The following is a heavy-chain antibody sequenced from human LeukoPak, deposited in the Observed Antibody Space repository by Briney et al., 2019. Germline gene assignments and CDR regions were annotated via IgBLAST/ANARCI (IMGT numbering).Heavy chain of an antibody. Sequence: SETLSLTCTVSGVSISSYYWRWIRQAPGKGLEWIGYIYNSGSTNYNHSLKSRVSISEDMSNNQFSLKLSSVTAADTAVYYCARALSLWGGNSGIAFDIWGQGTMVTVSS. V-gene: IGHV4-59*01. CDR3: ARALSLWGGNSGIAFDI. CDR2: IYNSGST. D-gene: IGHD4-23*01. CDR1: GVSISSYY. J-gene: IGHJ3*02.